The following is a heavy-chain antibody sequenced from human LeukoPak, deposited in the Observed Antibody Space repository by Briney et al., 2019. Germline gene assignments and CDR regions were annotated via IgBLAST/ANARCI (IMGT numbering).Heavy chain of an antibody. Sequence: GGSLRLSCAASGFTFSSYAMHWVRQAPGKGLEWVAVISYDGSNKYYADSVKGRFTISRDNSKNTLYLQVNSLRAEDTAVYYCARGSRAIFGVGLDAFDIWGQGTMVTVSS. V-gene: IGHV3-30-3*01. CDR2: ISYDGSNK. J-gene: IGHJ3*02. D-gene: IGHD3-3*01. CDR3: ARGSRAIFGVGLDAFDI. CDR1: GFTFSSYA.